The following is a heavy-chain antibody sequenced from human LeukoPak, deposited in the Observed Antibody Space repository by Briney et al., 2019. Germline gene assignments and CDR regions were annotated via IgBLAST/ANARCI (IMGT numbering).Heavy chain of an antibody. J-gene: IGHJ4*02. V-gene: IGHV3-48*03. CDR2: ISSSGSTI. D-gene: IGHD3-22*01. CDR3: ARSGYYRLFDY. CDR1: GFTFSSYE. Sequence: PGGSLRLSCAASGFTFSSYEMNWVRQAPGKGLEWVSYISSSGSTIYYADSVKGRFTISRDNAKNSLYLQMNSLRAEDTAVYYCARSGYYRLFDYWGQGTLVTVSS.